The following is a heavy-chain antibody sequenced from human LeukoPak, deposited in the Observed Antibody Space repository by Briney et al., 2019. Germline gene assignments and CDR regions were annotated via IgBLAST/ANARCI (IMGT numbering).Heavy chain of an antibody. D-gene: IGHD2-21*02. CDR2: IKQDGNEK. CDR3: ANSRRGVTGM. V-gene: IGHV3-7*01. Sequence: GGSLRLSCEASGFSFSNYWMSWVRQAPGKGLEWVANIKQDGNEKYYVDSVRGRFSISRDNGKNSLYLQMNSLRAEDTAVYYCANSRRGVTGMWGQGTLVTVSS. J-gene: IGHJ4*02. CDR1: GFSFSNYW.